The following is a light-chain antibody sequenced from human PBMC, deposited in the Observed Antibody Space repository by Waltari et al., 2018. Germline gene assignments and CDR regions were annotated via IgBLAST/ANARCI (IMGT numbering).Light chain of an antibody. Sequence: CRASQSISSWLAWYQQKPGKAPKLLIYKASSLQSGVPSRFSGSGSGTEFTLTISSLQPDDFAAYYCQQYDSYPLTFGGGTKVEIK. J-gene: IGKJ4*01. V-gene: IGKV1-5*03. CDR1: QSISSW. CDR2: KAS. CDR3: QQYDSYPLT.